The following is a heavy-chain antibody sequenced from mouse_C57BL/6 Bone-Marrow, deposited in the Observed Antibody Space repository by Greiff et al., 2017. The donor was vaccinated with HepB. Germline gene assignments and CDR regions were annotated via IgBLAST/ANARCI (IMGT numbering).Heavy chain of an antibody. V-gene: IGHV10-3*01. D-gene: IGHD1-1*01. CDR1: GFTFNTYA. CDR3: VRGPTVVATRAMDY. CDR2: IRSKSSNYAT. Sequence: DVHLVESGGGLVQPKGSLKLSCAASGFTFNTYAMHWVRQAPGKGLEWVARIRSKSSNYATYYADSVKDRFTISRDDSQSMLYLQMNNLKTEDTAMYYCVRGPTVVATRAMDYWGQGTSVTVSS. J-gene: IGHJ4*01.